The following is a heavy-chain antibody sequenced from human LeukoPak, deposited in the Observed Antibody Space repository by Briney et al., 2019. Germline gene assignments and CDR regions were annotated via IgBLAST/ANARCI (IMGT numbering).Heavy chain of an antibody. D-gene: IGHD6-13*01. CDR3: GRDIATAVDY. J-gene: IGHJ4*02. CDR1: GFTFSSYS. CDR2: INSAGTST. Sequence: GGSLRLSCAASGFTFSSYSMNWVRQAPGKGLVWVSRINSAGTSTNYADSVKGRFTISRDNAKNTLYLQMNSLRAEDTAIYYCGRDIATAVDYWGLGTLVTVSS. V-gene: IGHV3-74*01.